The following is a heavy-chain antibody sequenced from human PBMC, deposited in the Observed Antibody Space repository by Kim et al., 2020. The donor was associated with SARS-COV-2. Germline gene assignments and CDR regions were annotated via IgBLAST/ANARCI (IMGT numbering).Heavy chain of an antibody. V-gene: IGHV3-23*01. D-gene: IGHD4-17*01. CDR1: GFTFSSYA. J-gene: IGHJ4*02. CDR2: ISGSGGST. CDR3: ASPLKVSSVTMYYFDY. Sequence: GGSLRLSCAASGFTFSSYAMSWVRQAPGKGLEWVSAISGSGGSTYYADSVKGRFTISRDNSKNTLYLQMNSLRAEDTAVYYCASPLKVSSVTMYYFDYWGQGSLLTVSS.